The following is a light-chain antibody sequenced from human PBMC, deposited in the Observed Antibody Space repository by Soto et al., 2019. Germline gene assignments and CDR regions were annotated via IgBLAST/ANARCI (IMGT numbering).Light chain of an antibody. CDR3: SSYAGSSNV. CDR1: SSDVGGYNY. CDR2: EVN. Sequence: QSALTQPPSASGSPGQSVAISCTGTSSDVGGYNYVSWYQQHPGKAPKLMIYEVNKRPSGVPDRFSGSKSGNTASLTVSGRQAEDEADYYCSSYAGSSNVFXTGTKVTVL. V-gene: IGLV2-8*01. J-gene: IGLJ1*01.